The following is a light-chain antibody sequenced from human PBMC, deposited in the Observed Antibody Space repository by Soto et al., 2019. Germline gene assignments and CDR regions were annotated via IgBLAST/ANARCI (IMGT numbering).Light chain of an antibody. CDR3: QQRHMWPIT. V-gene: IGKV3-11*01. CDR2: DAY. J-gene: IGKJ5*01. CDR1: QSFRGL. Sequence: EVVLTQSPVTLSLSPGERATLSCRASQSFRGLLAWYQQKPGQAPRLLIYDAYNRATGIPPRFNGSGSGTDFTLTISRLEPEDSAVYYCQQRHMWPITFGQGTRLEIK.